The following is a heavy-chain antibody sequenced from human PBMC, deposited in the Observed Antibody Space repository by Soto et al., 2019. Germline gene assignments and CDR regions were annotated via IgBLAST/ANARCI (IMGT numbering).Heavy chain of an antibody. CDR2: INPSGGST. J-gene: IGHJ2*01. V-gene: IGHV1-46*01. CDR1: GYTFTSYY. D-gene: IGHD2-15*01. Sequence: SVKVSFKASGYTFTSYYMHWVRQAPGQGLEWMGIINPSGGSTSYAQKFQGRVTMTRDTSTSTVYMELSSLRSEDTAVYYCARDLKEDGRSYWYFDLWGRGTLVTVSS. CDR3: ARDLKEDGRSYWYFDL.